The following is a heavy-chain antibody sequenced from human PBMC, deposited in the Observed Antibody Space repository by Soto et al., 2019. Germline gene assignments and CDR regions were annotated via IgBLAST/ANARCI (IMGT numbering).Heavy chain of an antibody. Sequence: GGSLRLSCAASGLTFSSYAMSWVRQAPGKGLEWVSAISGSGGSTYYAYSVKGRFTIAGDNSKNTLYLQMTSMRAEDTAVYYCAKDLGVTTELYFDYWGQGTLVTVSS. CDR1: GLTFSSYA. CDR3: AKDLGVTTELYFDY. J-gene: IGHJ4*02. D-gene: IGHD4-17*01. V-gene: IGHV3-23*01. CDR2: ISGSGGST.